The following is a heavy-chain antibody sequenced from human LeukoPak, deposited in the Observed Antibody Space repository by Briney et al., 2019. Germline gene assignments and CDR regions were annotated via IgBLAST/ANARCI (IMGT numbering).Heavy chain of an antibody. D-gene: IGHD4-11*01. V-gene: IGHV4-61*02. CDR2: IYTSGST. Sequence: SETLSLTCTVSGGSISSGSYYWSWIRQLAGKGLEWIGRIYTSGSTNYNPSLKSRVTKSVDTSKNQFSLKLSSVTAADTAVYYCARYNRKKTTTVSTYYYYMDVWGKGTTVTVSS. CDR1: GGSISSGSYY. J-gene: IGHJ6*03. CDR3: ARYNRKKTTTVSTYYYYMDV.